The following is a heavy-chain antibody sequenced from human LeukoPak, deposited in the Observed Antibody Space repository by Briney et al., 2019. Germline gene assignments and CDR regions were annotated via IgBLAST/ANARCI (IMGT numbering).Heavy chain of an antibody. Sequence: KPGGSLRLSCAASGFTFSNAWMSWVRQAPGKGLEWVGRIKSKTDGGTTDYAAPVKGRFTISRDDSKNTLYLQMNSLKTEDTAVYYCTTQVRYYGSGSYYRFDYWGQGTLVTVSS. CDR2: IKSKTDGGTT. D-gene: IGHD3-10*01. V-gene: IGHV3-15*01. CDR1: GFTFSNAW. CDR3: TTQVRYYGSGSYYRFDY. J-gene: IGHJ4*02.